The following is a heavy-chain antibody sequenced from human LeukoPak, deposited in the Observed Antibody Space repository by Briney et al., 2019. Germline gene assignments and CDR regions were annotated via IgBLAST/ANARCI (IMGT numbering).Heavy chain of an antibody. D-gene: IGHD3-22*01. J-gene: IGHJ4*02. Sequence: SVTVSCKASGGTFSSYAISWVRQAPGQGLEWMGRIIPILGIANYAQKFQGRVTITADKSTSTAYMELSSLRSEDTAVYYCSADSSGAYYFDYWGQGTLVTVSS. CDR3: SADSSGAYYFDY. CDR2: IIPILGIA. V-gene: IGHV1-69*04. CDR1: GGTFSSYA.